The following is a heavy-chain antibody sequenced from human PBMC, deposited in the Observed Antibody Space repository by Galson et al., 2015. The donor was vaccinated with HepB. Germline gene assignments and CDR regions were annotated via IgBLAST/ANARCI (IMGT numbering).Heavy chain of an antibody. CDR3: ARARYSTSPPDY. Sequence: QSGAEVKKPGASVRVSCKASGYIFNNYGISWVRQAPGQGLEWMEWISIYNGDTDYAQKFQGRVTTTTDRSTSTAYMELRSLRFDDTAVYYCARARYSTSPPDYWGQGTLVTVSS. CDR1: GYIFNNYG. D-gene: IGHD2/OR15-2a*01. V-gene: IGHV1-18*01. J-gene: IGHJ4*02. CDR2: ISIYNGDT.